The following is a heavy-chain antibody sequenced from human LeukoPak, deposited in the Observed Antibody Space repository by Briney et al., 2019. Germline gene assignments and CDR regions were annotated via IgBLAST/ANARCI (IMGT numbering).Heavy chain of an antibody. J-gene: IGHJ4*02. Sequence: ASVKVSCKASGYTFTGYYMHWVRQAPGQGLEWMGWINPNSGGTNYAQKFQGRVTMTRDTSISTAYMELSRLRSDDTAVYYCARAPYCSSTSCYPYFDYWGQGTLVTVSS. CDR2: INPNSGGT. CDR3: ARAPYCSSTSCYPYFDY. V-gene: IGHV1-2*02. D-gene: IGHD2-2*01. CDR1: GYTFTGYY.